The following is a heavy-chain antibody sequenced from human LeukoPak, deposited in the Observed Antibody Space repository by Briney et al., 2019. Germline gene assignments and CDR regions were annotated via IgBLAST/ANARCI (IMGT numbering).Heavy chain of an antibody. CDR1: GGSISSGGYS. D-gene: IGHD1-7*01. J-gene: IGHJ4*02. CDR3: AREVTGTIDY. V-gene: IGHV4-30-2*01. Sequence: SETLSLTCAVSGGSISSGGYSWSWIRQPPGKGLEWIGYIYHSGSTYYNPSLKSRVTISVDRSKNQFSLKLSSVTAADTAVYYCAREVTGTIDYWGQGTLVTVSS. CDR2: IYHSGST.